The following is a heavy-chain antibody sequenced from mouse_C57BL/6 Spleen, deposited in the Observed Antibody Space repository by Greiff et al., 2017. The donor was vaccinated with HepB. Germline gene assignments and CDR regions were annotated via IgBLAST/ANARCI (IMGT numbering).Heavy chain of an antibody. Sequence: QVQLKESGPELVKPGASVKMSCKASGYTFTTYPIEWMKQNHGKSLEWIGNFHPYNDDTKYNEKFKGKATLTVEKSSSTVYLELSRLTSDDSAVYYCARSGYDYDGVYFDYWGQGTTLTVSS. J-gene: IGHJ2*01. CDR1: GYTFTTYP. CDR2: FHPYNDDT. CDR3: ARSGYDYDGVYFDY. D-gene: IGHD2-4*01. V-gene: IGHV1-47*01.